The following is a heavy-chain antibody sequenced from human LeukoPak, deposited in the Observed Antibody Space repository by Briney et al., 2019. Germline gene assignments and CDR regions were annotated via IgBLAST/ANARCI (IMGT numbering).Heavy chain of an antibody. Sequence: SVKVSCKASGGTFSSYAISWVRQAPGQGLEWMGGIIPIFGTANYAQKFQGRVTITADESTSTAYMELSSLRSEDTAVCYCASERTVTPWYFDYWGQGTLVTVSS. CDR3: ASERTVTPWYFDY. CDR1: GGTFSSYA. D-gene: IGHD4-17*01. CDR2: IIPIFGTA. J-gene: IGHJ4*02. V-gene: IGHV1-69*13.